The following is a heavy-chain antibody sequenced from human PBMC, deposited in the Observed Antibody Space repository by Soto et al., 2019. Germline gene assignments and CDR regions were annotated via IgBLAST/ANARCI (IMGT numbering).Heavy chain of an antibody. CDR3: AKGGDSSGYYYLYYFDY. J-gene: IGHJ4*02. Sequence: GGSLRLSCAASGFSFSDYAMTWVRQAPGKGLEWVSTIIDNGGSTYYADSVKGRFTISRDNSKKTLYLQMNSLRAEDTAVYHCAKGGDSSGYYYLYYFDYWGQGTLVTVSS. CDR1: GFSFSDYA. V-gene: IGHV3-23*01. D-gene: IGHD3-22*01. CDR2: IIDNGGST.